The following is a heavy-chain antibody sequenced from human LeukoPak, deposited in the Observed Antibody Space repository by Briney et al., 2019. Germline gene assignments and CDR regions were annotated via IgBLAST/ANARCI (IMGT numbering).Heavy chain of an antibody. J-gene: IGHJ6*03. V-gene: IGHV3-23*01. CDR3: AKDLRVIVVTYYMDV. CDR1: GFTFNSYA. CDR2: TSGNGGST. Sequence: GGPLRLSCAASGFTFNSYAMTWVRQAPGKGLEWVSSTSGNGGSTYYTDSVKGRFTISRDNSKNTLYLQMNSLRAEDTAAYYCAKDLRVIVVTYYMDVWGKGTTVTVSS. D-gene: IGHD2-2*01.